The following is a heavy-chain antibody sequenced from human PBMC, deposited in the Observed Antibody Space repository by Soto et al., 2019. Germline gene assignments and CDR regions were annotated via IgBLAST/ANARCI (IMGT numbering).Heavy chain of an antibody. CDR3: ARSYSTHYSNYVILDY. CDR2: INPNSGGT. J-gene: IGHJ4*02. Sequence: GGSVKVSCKASGYTFTGYYMHWVRQAPGQGLEWMGWINPNSGGTNYAQKFQGWVTMTRDTSISTAYMELSRLRSDDTAVYYCARSYSTHYSNYVILDYWGQGTLVTVSS. CDR1: GYTFTGYY. V-gene: IGHV1-2*04. D-gene: IGHD4-4*01.